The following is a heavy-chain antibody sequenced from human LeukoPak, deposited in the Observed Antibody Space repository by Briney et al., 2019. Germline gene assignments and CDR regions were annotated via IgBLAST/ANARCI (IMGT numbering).Heavy chain of an antibody. CDR3: TRGLRAEY. V-gene: IGHV4-59*01. CDR2: IYNSVNT. J-gene: IGHJ4*02. Sequence: SETLSLTCAVSGDSITNNHWSWIRQPPGKGLEWIGYIYNSVNTSSDPSLKSRVTISVDKSKNQFSLKLRSVTAADTAVYYCTRGLRAEYWGQGTLVTVSS. CDR1: GDSITNNH. D-gene: IGHD4-17*01.